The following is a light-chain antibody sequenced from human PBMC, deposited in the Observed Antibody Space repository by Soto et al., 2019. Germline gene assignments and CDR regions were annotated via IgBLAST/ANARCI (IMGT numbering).Light chain of an antibody. Sequence: SPGERATLSCRASQSVSSRNLAWYLQKPGQAPRLLIYAASSRATGIPDRFSGSGSGTDFTLTISRLEPEDFAVYYCQQYGSSPPITFGQGTRLEIK. J-gene: IGKJ5*01. CDR2: AAS. V-gene: IGKV3-20*01. CDR3: QQYGSSPPIT. CDR1: QSVSSRN.